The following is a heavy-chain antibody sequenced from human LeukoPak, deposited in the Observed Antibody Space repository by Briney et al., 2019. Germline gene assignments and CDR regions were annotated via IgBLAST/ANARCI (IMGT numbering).Heavy chain of an antibody. CDR2: IYCSGST. V-gene: IGHV4-31*11. CDR3: ASALGGYYYFDY. J-gene: IGHJ4*02. D-gene: IGHD3-22*01. CDR1: GGSFSGYY. Sequence: SETLSLTCAVYGGSFSGYYWSWIRQHPGKGLEWIGYIYCSGSTYYNPSLKSRVTISVDTSKNQFSLKLSSVTAADTAVYYCASALGGYYYFDYWGQGTLVTVSS.